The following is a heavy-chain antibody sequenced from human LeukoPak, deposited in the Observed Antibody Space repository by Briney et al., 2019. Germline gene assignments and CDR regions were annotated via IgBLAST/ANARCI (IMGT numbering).Heavy chain of an antibody. CDR3: AKDVYGSGSYPDY. D-gene: IGHD3-10*01. Sequence: PGRSLRLSCAASGFTFSSYDMHWVRQAPGKGLEWVAVISFDGSNKYYADSVKGRFTISRDNSKNTLYLQMNSLRAEDTAVYYCAKDVYGSGSYPDYWGQGTLVTVSS. J-gene: IGHJ4*02. V-gene: IGHV3-30*18. CDR1: GFTFSSYD. CDR2: ISFDGSNK.